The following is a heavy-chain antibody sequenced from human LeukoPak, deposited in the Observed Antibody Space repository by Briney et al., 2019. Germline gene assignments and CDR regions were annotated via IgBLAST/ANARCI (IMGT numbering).Heavy chain of an antibody. CDR3: AGGRRLAAAGRGTYYFDY. Sequence: SETLSLTCAVYGGSFSGYYWSWMRQPPGKGLEWIGEINHSGSTNYNPSLKSRVTISVDTSKNQFSLKLSSVTAADTAVYYCAGGRRLAAAGRGTYYFDYWGQGTLVTVSS. J-gene: IGHJ4*02. CDR1: GGSFSGYY. V-gene: IGHV4-34*01. CDR2: INHSGST. D-gene: IGHD6-13*01.